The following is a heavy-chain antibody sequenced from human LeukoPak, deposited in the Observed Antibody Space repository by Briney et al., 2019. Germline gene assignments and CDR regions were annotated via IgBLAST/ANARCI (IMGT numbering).Heavy chain of an antibody. CDR1: GFTFSSYA. J-gene: IGHJ4*02. D-gene: IGHD4-17*01. CDR3: AKDHPSHPPPTVTTQGYYFDY. V-gene: IGHV3-23*01. Sequence: GGSLRLSCAASGFTFSSYAMSWVRQAPGEGLEWVSAICVSGGSTYYADSVKGRFTISRDNSKNTLYLQMNSLRAEDTAVYYCAKDHPSHPPPTVTTQGYYFDYWGQGTLVTASS. CDR2: ICVSGGST.